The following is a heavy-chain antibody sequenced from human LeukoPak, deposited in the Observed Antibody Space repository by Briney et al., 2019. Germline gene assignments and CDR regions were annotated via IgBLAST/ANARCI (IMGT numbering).Heavy chain of an antibody. Sequence: ASVKVSCKASGYSFTSYAMNWVRQAPGQGLEWMGWIDTNTENPTYAQGFTGRFVFSLDTSVSTVYRQISSLKAEDTAVYFCTRENFWSGYSVGYWGQGTLVTVSS. CDR1: GYSFTSYA. CDR3: TRENFWSGYSVGY. J-gene: IGHJ4*02. V-gene: IGHV7-4-1*02. CDR2: IDTNTENP. D-gene: IGHD3-3*01.